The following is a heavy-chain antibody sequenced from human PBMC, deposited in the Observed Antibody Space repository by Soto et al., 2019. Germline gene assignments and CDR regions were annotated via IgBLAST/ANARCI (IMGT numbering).Heavy chain of an antibody. CDR2: INEDGSEE. J-gene: IGHJ4*02. CDR1: GFSSGFSFSRFW. Sequence: EFQDVESGGGLVRPGGSLRLSCAASGFSSGFSFSRFWMSWVRQAPGKGLEWVANINEDGSEEHYIDSVKGRFTISRDNAKNSLYLQMNSLRVEDTAIYYCARDYDGGIDFRGQGTLFTVSS. D-gene: IGHD3-3*01. V-gene: IGHV3-7*03. CDR3: ARDYDGGIDF.